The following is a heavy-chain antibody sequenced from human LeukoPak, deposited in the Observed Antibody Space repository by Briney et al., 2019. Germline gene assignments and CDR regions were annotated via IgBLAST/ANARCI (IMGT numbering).Heavy chain of an antibody. V-gene: IGHV3-33*01. CDR2: IWSDGRNK. CDR3: VRASGSFDY. D-gene: IGHD3-10*01. J-gene: IGHJ4*02. CDR1: GFTFSDYG. Sequence: SGGSLRLSCAASGFTFSDYGIHWVRQAPGKGLEWVAVIWSDGRNKYYADSVKGRFTISRDNSKKTLYLQMNSLRVEDTAVYYCVRASGSFDYWGQGTLVTVSS.